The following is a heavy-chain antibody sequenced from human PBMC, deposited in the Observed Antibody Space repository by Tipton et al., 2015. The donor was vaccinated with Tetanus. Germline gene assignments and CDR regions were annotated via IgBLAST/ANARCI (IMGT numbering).Heavy chain of an antibody. CDR2: ISYSGST. CDR1: GGSISSGDNY. Sequence: TLSLTCTVSGGSISSGDNYWSWLRQPPGKGLEWIGYISYSGSTYYNPSIQSRVTMSRDASKNQFSLRLSSVTAVDTAVYFCARGATILLRLGEFTDAFDVWGQGTLVTVSS. D-gene: IGHD3-10*01. V-gene: IGHV4-30-4*01. J-gene: IGHJ3*01. CDR3: ARGATILLRLGEFTDAFDV.